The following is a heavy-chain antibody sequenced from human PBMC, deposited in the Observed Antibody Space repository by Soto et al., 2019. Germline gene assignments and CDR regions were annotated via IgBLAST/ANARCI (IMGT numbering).Heavy chain of an antibody. Sequence: LSLTCTVSGGSISSGGYSWSWIRQHPGKGLEWIGYIYYSGSTYYNPSLKSRVTISVDTSKNQFSLKLSSVTAADTAVYYCARARGYSYPLAYWGQGTLVTGSS. CDR1: GGSISSGGYS. D-gene: IGHD5-18*01. CDR2: IYYSGST. J-gene: IGHJ4*02. V-gene: IGHV4-31*03. CDR3: ARARGYSYPLAY.